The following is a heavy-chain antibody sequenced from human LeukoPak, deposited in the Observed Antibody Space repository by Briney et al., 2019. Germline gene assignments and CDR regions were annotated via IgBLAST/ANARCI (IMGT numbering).Heavy chain of an antibody. Sequence: GGSLRLSCTASGFTFRNYGMHWVRQTPGKGLEWVAVTWHDGSNSRYGDSVKGRFTISRDNSKDTLYLQMNSLRAEDTAVYYCARWSRFSSGWYELDYWGQGTLVTVSS. CDR3: ARWSRFSSGWYELDY. J-gene: IGHJ4*02. D-gene: IGHD6-19*01. V-gene: IGHV3-33*01. CDR1: GFTFRNYG. CDR2: TWHDGSNS.